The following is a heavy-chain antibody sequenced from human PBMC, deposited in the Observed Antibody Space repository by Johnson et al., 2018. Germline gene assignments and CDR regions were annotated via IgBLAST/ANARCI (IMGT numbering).Heavy chain of an antibody. CDR1: EFVFSRYA. V-gene: IGHV3-30-3*01. D-gene: IGHD3-16*02. CDR2: ISYDGTNK. Sequence: QVQLVESGGGVVQPGRSLRLSCAASEFVFSRYAMHWVRQAPGKGLEWVAVISYDGTNKYYADSVKGRFTVSRDNSKNTLYLQMNSLRAEDTAMCHCARGPRYAIVRGGGLSSLRAEHFQDWGEVTLVTVSS. CDR3: ARGPRYAIVRGGGLSSLRAEHFQD. J-gene: IGHJ1*01.